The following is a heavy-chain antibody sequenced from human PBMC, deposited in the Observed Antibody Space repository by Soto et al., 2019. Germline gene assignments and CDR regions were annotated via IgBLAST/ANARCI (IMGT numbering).Heavy chain of an antibody. J-gene: IGHJ4*02. Sequence: QVQLVQSGVEVKKPWASVKVSCKASGYTFTNYAISWVRQAPGRGLEWMGWVNTYNGNPNYAQIFQGRVTRTIDTSTGTAYMELRRLKSDDSAIYYCTTDSPRSSGWANDLWGPGTLVTVS. V-gene: IGHV1-18*01. D-gene: IGHD6-19*01. CDR2: VNTYNGNP. CDR3: TTDSPRSSGWANDL. CDR1: GYTFTNYA.